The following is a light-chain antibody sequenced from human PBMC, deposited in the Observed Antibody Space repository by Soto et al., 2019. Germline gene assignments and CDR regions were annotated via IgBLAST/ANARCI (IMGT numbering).Light chain of an antibody. CDR3: QQYNNWFPIT. Sequence: EIVMTQSPATLSVSPGERATLSCRASQSVSGTLAWYQQKPGQAPRLLIYGASTRANGIPARFSGSGSGTAFTLTISSLQSEDFAVYYCQQYNNWFPITFGQGTRLEIK. CDR1: QSVSGT. CDR2: GAS. J-gene: IGKJ5*01. V-gene: IGKV3-15*01.